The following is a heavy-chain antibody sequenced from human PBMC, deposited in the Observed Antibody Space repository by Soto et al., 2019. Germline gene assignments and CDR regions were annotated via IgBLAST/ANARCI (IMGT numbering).Heavy chain of an antibody. V-gene: IGHV4-59*01. J-gene: IGHJ4*02. CDR3: ARGSVDTVYSIGFSEY. Sequence: SETLSLTCPVSGGSIRSYYWSWIRQPPGKGLEWIGYIYYSGSTNYNPSLKSRVTISVDTSKNQFSLKLSTVTAADTAVYYCARGSVDTVYSIGFSEYWGQGTPVNVSS. CDR2: IYYSGST. CDR1: GGSIRSYY. D-gene: IGHD3-22*01.